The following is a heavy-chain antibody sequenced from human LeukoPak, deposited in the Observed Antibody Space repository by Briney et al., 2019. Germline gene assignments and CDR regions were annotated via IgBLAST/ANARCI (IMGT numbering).Heavy chain of an antibody. CDR1: GFTFSSYS. Sequence: GGSLRLSCAASGFTFSSYSMNWVRQAREKGLEWVSSISSSSSYIYYADSVKGRFTISRDNAKNSLYLQMNSLRAEDTAVYYCARGNGGHLDYWGQGTLVTVSS. V-gene: IGHV3-21*01. J-gene: IGHJ4*02. D-gene: IGHD2-8*01. CDR3: ARGNGGHLDY. CDR2: ISSSSSYI.